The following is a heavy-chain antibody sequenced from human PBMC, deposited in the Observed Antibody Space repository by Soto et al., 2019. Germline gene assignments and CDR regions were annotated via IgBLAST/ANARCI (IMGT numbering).Heavy chain of an antibody. CDR1: RFTFSNYD. CDR3: ARLGDFYGSRGHFDY. J-gene: IGHJ4*02. CDR2: ISSGSSYI. D-gene: IGHD3-10*01. Sequence: GGSLRLSCAASRFTFSNYDMIWVRQTPGKGLEWVSRISSGSSYIQYADSVRGRFTISRDNAKNTLDLQMNSLRVNDTAIYYCARLGDFYGSRGHFDYWGQGTLVTVSS. V-gene: IGHV3-21*01.